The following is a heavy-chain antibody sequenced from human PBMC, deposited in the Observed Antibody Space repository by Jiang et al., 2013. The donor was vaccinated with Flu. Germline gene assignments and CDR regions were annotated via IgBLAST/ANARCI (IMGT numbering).Heavy chain of an antibody. J-gene: IGHJ4*02. Sequence: VQLVESGGGLVQPGGSLRLSCAASGFTFSDHYMDWVRQAPGKGLEWVGRTRNKANSYTTEYAASVKGRFTISRDDSKNSLYLQMNSLKTEDTAVYYCARGGEDYGDYGAEGYFDYWGQGTLGHRLL. CDR3: ARGGEDYGDYGAEGYFDY. V-gene: IGHV3-72*01. CDR1: GFTFSDHY. D-gene: IGHD4-17*01. CDR2: TRNKANSYTT.